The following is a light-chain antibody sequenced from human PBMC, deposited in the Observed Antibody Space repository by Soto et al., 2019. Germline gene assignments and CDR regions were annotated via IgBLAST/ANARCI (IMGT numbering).Light chain of an antibody. CDR1: QSISSSY. Sequence: EIVMTQSPATLSVSPGEGATLSCRASQSISSSYLAWYQQKPGLAPRLLMYGTSSRAPGIPDRFSGSGSGTDFTLAISRLEPEDFAVYYCHQYSSSPYTFGQGTKVDIK. CDR3: HQYSSSPYT. J-gene: IGKJ2*01. V-gene: IGKV3-20*01. CDR2: GTS.